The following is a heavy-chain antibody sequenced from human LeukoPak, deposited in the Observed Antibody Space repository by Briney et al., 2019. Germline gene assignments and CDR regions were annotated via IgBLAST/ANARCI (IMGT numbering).Heavy chain of an antibody. D-gene: IGHD6-19*01. Sequence: GGSLRLSCAASGFTLSSYWMHWVRQAPGKGLVWVSRINGDGSSTPYANSVKGRFTISRDSAKNTLYLQMHSLRADDTAVYYCARGSTSGWPDYFDYWGQGSVVTVSS. CDR2: INGDGSST. CDR1: GFTLSSYW. V-gene: IGHV3-74*01. CDR3: ARGSTSGWPDYFDY. J-gene: IGHJ4*02.